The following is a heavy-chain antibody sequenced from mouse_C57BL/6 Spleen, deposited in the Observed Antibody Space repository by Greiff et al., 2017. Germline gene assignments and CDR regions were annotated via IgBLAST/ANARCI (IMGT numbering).Heavy chain of an antibody. V-gene: IGHV1-18*01. CDR1: GYTFTDYN. CDR3: ARSPYGNLWYFDV. Sequence: VQLQQSGPELVKPGASVKIPCKASGYTFTDYNMDWVKQSHGKSLEWIGDINPNNGGTIYNQKFKGKATLTVDKSSSTAYMELRSLTSEDTAVYYWARSPYGNLWYFDVWGTGTTVTVSS. CDR2: INPNNGGT. J-gene: IGHJ1*03. D-gene: IGHD2-1*01.